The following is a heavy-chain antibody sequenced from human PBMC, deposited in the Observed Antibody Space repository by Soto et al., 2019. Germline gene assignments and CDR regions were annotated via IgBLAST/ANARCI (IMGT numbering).Heavy chain of an antibody. J-gene: IGHJ4*02. CDR3: ARGQSTPLPSPS. V-gene: IGHV4-34*01. D-gene: IGHD2-15*01. CDR1: GGSFSGYY. Sequence: SETLSLTCAVYGGSFSGYYWSWIRQPPGKGLEWIGEINHSGSTNYNPSLKSRVTISVDTSKNQFSLKLSSVTAADTAVYYCARGQSTPLPSPSRGQATLVSVSS. CDR2: INHSGST.